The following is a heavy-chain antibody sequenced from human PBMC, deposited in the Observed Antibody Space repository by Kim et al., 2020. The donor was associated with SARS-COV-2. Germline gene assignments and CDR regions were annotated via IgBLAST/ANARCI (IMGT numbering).Heavy chain of an antibody. CDR3: ARHRGYSSSPFDY. Sequence: SETLSLTCSVSGESISSTNHCWGWIRQPPGKGLEWIGSLYYGGGTYYNPSLTSRVTISVDTSKNQFSLKLSSVTAADTTEYYCARHRGYSSSPFDYWGQGTLVTVSS. CDR2: LYYGGGT. J-gene: IGHJ4*02. V-gene: IGHV4-39*01. CDR1: GESISSTNHC. D-gene: IGHD6-13*01.